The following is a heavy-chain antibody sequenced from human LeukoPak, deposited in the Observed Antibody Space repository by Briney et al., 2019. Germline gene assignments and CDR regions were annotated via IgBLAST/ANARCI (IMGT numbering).Heavy chain of an antibody. Sequence: ASVKVSCKASGYTFTIYYMHWVRQAPGQGLEGMGWINPNRGGTSYAQRFQGRVTMTRDTSISTAYMELSGLTSDDTAVYYCARNPPYCTSTSCYNDYWGQGTLVTVSS. CDR1: GYTFTIYY. D-gene: IGHD2-2*02. J-gene: IGHJ4*02. CDR2: INPNRGGT. CDR3: ARNPPYCTSTSCYNDY. V-gene: IGHV1-2*02.